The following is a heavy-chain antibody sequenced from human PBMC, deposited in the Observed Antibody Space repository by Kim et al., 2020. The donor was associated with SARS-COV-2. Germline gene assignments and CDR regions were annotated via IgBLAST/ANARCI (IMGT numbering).Heavy chain of an antibody. J-gene: IGHJ4*02. CDR3: ATDPYGYKYYFDY. Sequence: GGSLRLSCAASGIPFSSYGLSWVRQAPGKGLEWVSAISGNGVDTYYTDSVRGRFTISRDNSKHTVYLQMNSLRAEDTAVYYCATDPYGYKYYFDYWGQGTLVTVSS. CDR2: ISGNGVDT. CDR1: GIPFSSYG. V-gene: IGHV3-23*01. D-gene: IGHD5-18*01.